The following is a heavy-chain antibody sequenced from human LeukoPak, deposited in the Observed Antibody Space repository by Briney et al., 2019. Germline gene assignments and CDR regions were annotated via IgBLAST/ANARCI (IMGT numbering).Heavy chain of an antibody. CDR1: GFTFSSYG. D-gene: IGHD6-13*01. Sequence: GGSLRLSCAAPGFTFSSYGMHWVRQAPGKGLEWVAVIWYDGSNKCYADSVKGRFSISRDNSKNTLYLQMNSLRAEDTAVYYCARDTREAGIAAAGMRPYYYGMDVWGRRTTVTVSS. V-gene: IGHV3-33*01. CDR2: IWYDGSNK. CDR3: ARDTREAGIAAAGMRPYYYGMDV. J-gene: IGHJ6*02.